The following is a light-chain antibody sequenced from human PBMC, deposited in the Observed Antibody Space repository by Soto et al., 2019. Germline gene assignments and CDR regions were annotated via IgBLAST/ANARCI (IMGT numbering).Light chain of an antibody. CDR2: GAS. CDR1: QSVSSNY. V-gene: IGKV3-20*01. J-gene: IGKJ1*01. CDR3: QQYGSSPRT. Sequence: EIVLTQSPGTLSLSPWERATLSCRASQSVSSNYLAWYQQKPGQAPRLLIYGASYRATGIPDRFSGSGSGTDFTLTISRLEPEDFAVYYCQQYGSSPRTFGQGTKVDNK.